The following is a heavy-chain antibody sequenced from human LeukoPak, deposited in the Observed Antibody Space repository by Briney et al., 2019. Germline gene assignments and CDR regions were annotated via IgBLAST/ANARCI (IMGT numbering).Heavy chain of an antibody. V-gene: IGHV3-74*01. CDR2: INSDGSSA. Sequence: PGGSLRLSCAASGFTFSNNWMYWVRQAPGKGLVWVSRINSDGSSASYADSVKGRFTISRDNAKNTLYLQMNSLRAEDTAVYYCARDSRGYYEAFDIWGQGTMVTVSS. J-gene: IGHJ3*02. CDR1: GFTFSNNW. D-gene: IGHD3-22*01. CDR3: ARDSRGYYEAFDI.